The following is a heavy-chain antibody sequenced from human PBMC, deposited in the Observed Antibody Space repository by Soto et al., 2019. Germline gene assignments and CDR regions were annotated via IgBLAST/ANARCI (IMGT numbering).Heavy chain of an antibody. CDR3: AKEQLAMTVVVADYFDS. Sequence: GGSLRLSCAASGFTFSTYGIHWVRRAPGKGLEWVALISYDGGSKYYGDSVKGRFIISRDNSHNTVSLQMNSLRADDTAVYFCAKEQLAMTVVVADYFDSWGQGTLVTVSS. CDR2: ISYDGGSK. J-gene: IGHJ4*02. CDR1: GFTFSTYG. V-gene: IGHV3-30*18. D-gene: IGHD3-22*01.